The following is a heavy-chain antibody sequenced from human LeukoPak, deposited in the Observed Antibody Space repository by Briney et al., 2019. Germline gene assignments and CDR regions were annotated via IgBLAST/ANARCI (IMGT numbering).Heavy chain of an antibody. Sequence: GGSLRLSCVASGFTFSAYSMNWVRQAPGKGLEWISYISLRGSPVYYAESVRGRFSISRDNAKSSLSLQMNSLRDDDTALYYCTRGPYYGDYWGQGTLVTVSS. V-gene: IGHV3-48*02. CDR1: GFTFSAYS. CDR3: TRGPYYGDY. D-gene: IGHD3-16*01. CDR2: ISLRGSPV. J-gene: IGHJ4*02.